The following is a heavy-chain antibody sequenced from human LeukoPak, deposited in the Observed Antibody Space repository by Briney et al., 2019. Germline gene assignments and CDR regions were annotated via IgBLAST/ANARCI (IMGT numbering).Heavy chain of an antibody. CDR3: ARAGGYSYGYGFDY. CDR1: GFTFSSYW. Sequence: GGSLRLSCAASGFTFSSYWMHWVRQVPGKGLVWVSHINTDGSTTSYADSVKGRFTISRDNSKNTLYLQMNSLRAEDTAVYYCARAGGYSYGYGFDYWGQGTLVTVSS. CDR2: INTDGSTT. J-gene: IGHJ4*02. V-gene: IGHV3-74*01. D-gene: IGHD5-18*01.